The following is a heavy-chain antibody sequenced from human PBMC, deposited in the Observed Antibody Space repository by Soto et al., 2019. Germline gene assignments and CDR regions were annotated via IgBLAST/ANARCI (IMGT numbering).Heavy chain of an antibody. Sequence: QVQLVQSGAEVIQPGASVKVSCKASGYTFTGHYIHWVRQAPGQGLEWLGRINPKSGGTKNAQKFQAWVTMTRDTSITTAYMELSSLKSDDTAVYYCPRGGPKWDLQRDYYYGMDVWGQGTTVTVSS. V-gene: IGHV1-2*04. CDR2: INPKSGGT. D-gene: IGHD1-26*01. J-gene: IGHJ6*02. CDR3: PRGGPKWDLQRDYYYGMDV. CDR1: GYTFTGHY.